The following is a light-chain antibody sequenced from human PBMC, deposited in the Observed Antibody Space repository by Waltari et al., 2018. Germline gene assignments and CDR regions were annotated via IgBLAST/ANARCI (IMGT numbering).Light chain of an antibody. Sequence: EIVMTQSPATLSVSTGESATLSCRASQSVSSNLAWYQQKPGQAPRLLIYGASTRATGIPARFSGSGSGTEFTLTISSMQSEDFAVYYCQQYNNWPLALTFGGGTKVEIK. CDR2: GAS. CDR1: QSVSSN. CDR3: QQYNNWPLALT. V-gene: IGKV3-15*01. J-gene: IGKJ4*01.